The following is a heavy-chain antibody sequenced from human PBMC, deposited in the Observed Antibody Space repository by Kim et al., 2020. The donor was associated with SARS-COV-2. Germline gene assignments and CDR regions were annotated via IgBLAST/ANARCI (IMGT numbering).Heavy chain of an antibody. CDR3: AREGLNYYGSGSYNYYYYYGMDV. J-gene: IGHJ6*02. V-gene: IGHV1-69*13. Sequence: SVKVSCKASGGTFSSYAISWVRQAPGQGLEWMGGIIPMFGTANYAQKFQGRVTITADESTSTAYMELSSLSSEDTAVYYCAREGLNYYGSGSYNYYYYYGMDVWGQGTTVTVSS. CDR2: IIPMFGTA. D-gene: IGHD3-10*01. CDR1: GGTFSSYA.